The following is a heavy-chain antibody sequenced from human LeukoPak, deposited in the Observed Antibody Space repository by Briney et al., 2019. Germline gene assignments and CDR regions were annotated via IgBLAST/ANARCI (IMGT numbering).Heavy chain of an antibody. D-gene: IGHD4-17*01. J-gene: IGHJ3*02. CDR3: ARDAAMAGGYGDKLWGSFDI. CDR1: GYTFTSYY. CDR2: INPSGGST. Sequence: GASVKVSCKASGYTFTSYYMHWVRQAPGQGLEWMGIINPSGGSTSYAQKFQGRITMTRDTSTSTVYMELRSLRSDDTAVYYCARDAAMAGGYGDKLWGSFDIWGQGTMVTVSS. V-gene: IGHV1-46*01.